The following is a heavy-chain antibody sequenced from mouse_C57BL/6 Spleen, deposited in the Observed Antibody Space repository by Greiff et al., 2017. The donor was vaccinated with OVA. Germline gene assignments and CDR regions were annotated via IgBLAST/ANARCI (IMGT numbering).Heavy chain of an antibody. V-gene: IGHV5-17*01. CDR2: ISSGSSTI. Sequence: VEESGGGLVKPGGSLKLSCAASGFTFSDYGMHWVRQAPEKGLEWVAYISSGSSTIYYADTVKGRFTISRDNAKNTLFLQMTSLRSEDTAMYYCATSAYYSNYPFAYWGQGTLVTVSA. J-gene: IGHJ3*01. CDR1: GFTFSDYG. CDR3: ATSAYYSNYPFAY. D-gene: IGHD2-5*01.